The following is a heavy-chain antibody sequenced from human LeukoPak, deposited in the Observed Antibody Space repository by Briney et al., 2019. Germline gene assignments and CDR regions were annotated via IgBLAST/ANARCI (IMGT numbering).Heavy chain of an antibody. CDR1: GFTFSSYA. J-gene: IGHJ4*02. V-gene: IGHV3-23*01. Sequence: PGGSLRLSCAASGFTFSSYAMSWVRQAPGKGLEWVSAISGSGGSTYYADSVKGRFTISRDNSKNTLYLQMNSLRAEDTAVYYCAKAVAPYYYDTSGLGILGYWGQGTLVTVSS. D-gene: IGHD3-22*01. CDR3: AKAVAPYYYDTSGLGILGY. CDR2: ISGSGGST.